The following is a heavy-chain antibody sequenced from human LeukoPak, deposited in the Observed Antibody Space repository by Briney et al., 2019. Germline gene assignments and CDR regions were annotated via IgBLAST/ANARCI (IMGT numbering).Heavy chain of an antibody. CDR1: GFTFSSYA. Sequence: QPGGSLRLSCAASGFTFSSYAMSWVRQAPGKGLEWVSAISGNGGSTYYADSVKGRFTISRDNSKNTLYLQMNSLRAEDTAVYYCTATSGIAAAGMTGFDYWGQGTLVTVSS. J-gene: IGHJ4*02. CDR2: ISGNGGST. V-gene: IGHV3-23*01. D-gene: IGHD6-13*01. CDR3: TATSGIAAAGMTGFDY.